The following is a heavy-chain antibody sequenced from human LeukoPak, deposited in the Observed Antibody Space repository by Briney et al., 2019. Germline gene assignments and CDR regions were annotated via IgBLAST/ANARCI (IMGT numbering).Heavy chain of an antibody. CDR2: ISSSSSYT. Sequence: GGSLRLSCAASRFTFSDYYMSWIRQAPGKGLEWVSYISSSSSYTNYADSVKGRFTISRDNAKNSLYLQMNSLRAENTAIYYCARERHDAFDIWGQGTMVTVSS. CDR3: ARERHDAFDI. J-gene: IGHJ3*02. CDR1: RFTFSDYY. V-gene: IGHV3-11*05.